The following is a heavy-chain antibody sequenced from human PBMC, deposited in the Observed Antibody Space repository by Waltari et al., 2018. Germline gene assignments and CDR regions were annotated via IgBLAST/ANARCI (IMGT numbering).Heavy chain of an antibody. Sequence: EVQLVESGGVFVQPGGSLRLSCTGSGFTLRDYWMHWVRQAPGKGPVWVSRINPDGSDTTYADSVKGRFTISRDNAKDTLYLQMNSLRVEDTAVYYCARAGFYRFDYWGHGTLATVSS. CDR1: GFTLRDYW. V-gene: IGHV3-74*01. CDR2: INPDGSDT. D-gene: IGHD3-16*02. CDR3: ARAGFYRFDY. J-gene: IGHJ4*01.